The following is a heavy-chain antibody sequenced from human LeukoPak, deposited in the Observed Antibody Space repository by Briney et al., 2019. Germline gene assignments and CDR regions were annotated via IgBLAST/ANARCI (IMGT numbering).Heavy chain of an antibody. CDR1: GGTFSSYA. Sequence: ASVKVSCKASGGTFSSYAISWVRQAPGQGLEWMGRIIPIFGTANYAQKFQGRVTITTDESTSTAYMELSSLTSEDTAVDYCATQRRCSGGSCYAFDYWGQGTLVTVSS. CDR2: IIPIFGTA. V-gene: IGHV1-69*05. CDR3: ATQRRCSGGSCYAFDY. J-gene: IGHJ4*02. D-gene: IGHD2-15*01.